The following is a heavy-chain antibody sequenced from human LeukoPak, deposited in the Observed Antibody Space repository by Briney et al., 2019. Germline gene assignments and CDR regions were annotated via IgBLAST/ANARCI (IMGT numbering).Heavy chain of an antibody. CDR1: GFTFSSYG. V-gene: IGHV3-30*03. J-gene: IGHJ4*02. CDR2: ISYDGSNK. CDR3: ASMPPSDY. D-gene: IGHD2-2*01. Sequence: GGSLRLSCAASGFTFSSYGMHWVRQAPGKRLEWVAVISYDGSNKYYADSVKGRFTISRDNSKNTLYLQMNSLRAEDTAVYYCASMPPSDYWGQGTLVTVSS.